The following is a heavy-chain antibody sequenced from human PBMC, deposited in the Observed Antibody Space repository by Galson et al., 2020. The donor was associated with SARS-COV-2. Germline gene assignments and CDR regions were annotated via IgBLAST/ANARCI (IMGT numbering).Heavy chain of an antibody. Sequence: ASVKVSCQASGYTYTGYYMHWVRQAPGQGRAWVGWINPNSGGPNYAQKFQGRVTMTRDPSISTAYMELSRLRTDDTAVYYCAKTDYDILTGYYINWFAPWGQGTLVTVSS. CDR1: GYTYTGYY. D-gene: IGHD3-9*01. V-gene: IGHV1-2*02. CDR2: INPNSGGP. J-gene: IGHJ5*02. CDR3: AKTDYDILTGYYINWFAP.